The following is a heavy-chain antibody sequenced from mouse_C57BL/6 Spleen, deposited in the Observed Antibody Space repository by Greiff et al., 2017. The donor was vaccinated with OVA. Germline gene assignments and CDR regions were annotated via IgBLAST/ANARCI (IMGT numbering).Heavy chain of an antibody. CDR1: GYAFSSYW. CDR3: ARDFYYGSSYEYYAMDY. Sequence: QVQLQQSGAELVKPGASVKISCKASGYAFSSYWMNWVKQRPGKGLEWIGQIYPGDGDTNYNGKFKGKATLTADKSSSTAYMQLSSLTSEDSAVYFCARDFYYGSSYEYYAMDYWGQGTSVTVSS. V-gene: IGHV1-80*01. CDR2: IYPGDGDT. J-gene: IGHJ4*01. D-gene: IGHD1-1*01.